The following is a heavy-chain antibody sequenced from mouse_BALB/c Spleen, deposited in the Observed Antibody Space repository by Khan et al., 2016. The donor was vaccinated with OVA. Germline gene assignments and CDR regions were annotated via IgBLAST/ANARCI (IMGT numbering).Heavy chain of an antibody. D-gene: IGHD1-1*01. V-gene: IGHV5-6*01. Sequence: EVQLQESGGDLVKPGGSLKLSCAASGFTFSTYGMSWVRQTPDKRLEWVATISTGGSYTYYPDSVKGRFTISRDNAKNTLYLQMSSLKSEDTAMFYCARLAYYYDSEGFAYWGQGTLSLSLQ. CDR1: GFTFSTYG. J-gene: IGHJ3*01. CDR2: ISTGGSYT. CDR3: ARLAYYYDSEGFAY.